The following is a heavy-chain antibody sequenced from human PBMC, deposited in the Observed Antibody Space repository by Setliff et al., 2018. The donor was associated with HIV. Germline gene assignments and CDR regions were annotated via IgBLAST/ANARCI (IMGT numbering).Heavy chain of an antibody. J-gene: IGHJ4*02. Sequence: SCAASGFTFRNHAMHWVRQAPGKGLEWVAVISYDGSNKFYADSVKGRFTISRDNSKNTLYLQMNSLRAEDTAVYYCAREEYTQYYFDYWGQGTLVTVS. D-gene: IGHD6-6*01. CDR2: ISYDGSNK. V-gene: IGHV3-30*04. CDR3: AREEYTQYYFDY. CDR1: GFTFRNHA.